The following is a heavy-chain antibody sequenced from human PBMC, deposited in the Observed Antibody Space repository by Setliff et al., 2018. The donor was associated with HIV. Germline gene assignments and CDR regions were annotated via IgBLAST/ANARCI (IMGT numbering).Heavy chain of an antibody. D-gene: IGHD3-3*01. Sequence: ESGPTLVNPTETLTLTCTVSGFSLSNTRMGVSWIRQPPGKALEWLAHIFPNDEKSYSASLKSRLTISEDTSKSQVVLTMTNMDPLDTATYFCARYNFRSGYWDYFDYWGQGTQVTVSS. J-gene: IGHJ4*02. V-gene: IGHV2-26*01. CDR1: GFSLSNTRMG. CDR3: ARYNFRSGYWDYFDY. CDR2: IFPNDEK.